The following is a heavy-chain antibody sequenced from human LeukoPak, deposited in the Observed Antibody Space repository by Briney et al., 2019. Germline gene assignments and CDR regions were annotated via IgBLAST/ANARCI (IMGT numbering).Heavy chain of an antibody. CDR1: GFTFSSYA. D-gene: IGHD7-27*01. Sequence: PGGSLRLSCAASGFTFSSYAMSWVRQAPGKGLEWVSAISGSGGSTYYADSVKGRFTISRDNSKNTLYLQMNSLQTEDTAVYYCTTGNWGSFSYWGQGTLVTVSS. CDR2: ISGSGGST. J-gene: IGHJ4*02. CDR3: TTGNWGSFSY. V-gene: IGHV3-23*01.